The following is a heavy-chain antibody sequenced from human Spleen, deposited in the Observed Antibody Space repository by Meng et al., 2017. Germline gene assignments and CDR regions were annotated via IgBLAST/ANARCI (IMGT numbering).Heavy chain of an antibody. CDR2: ISWNSDNI. D-gene: IGHD3-10*01. V-gene: IGHV3-9*01. CDR3: AKDMIGGGHYGSGRYYEGPYYYYYYGMDV. J-gene: IGHJ6*02. Sequence: GGSLRLSCAASGFTFDDFAIHWVRQAPGKGLEWVSGISWNSDNIGYVASVKGRFTISRDNAKNSLYLQMNSLRAEDTALYYCAKDMIGGGHYGSGRYYEGPYYYYYYGMDVWGQGTTVTVSS. CDR1: GFTFDDFA.